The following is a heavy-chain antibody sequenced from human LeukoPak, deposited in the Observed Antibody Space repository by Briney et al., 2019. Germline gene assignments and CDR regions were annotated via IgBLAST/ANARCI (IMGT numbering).Heavy chain of an antibody. CDR2: IYYSGGT. J-gene: IGHJ4*02. CDR3: ARDGVEGFDY. CDR1: GGSISSGDYY. D-gene: IGHD3-3*01. Sequence: SETLSLTCTVSGGSISSGDYYWSWIRQPPGKGLEWIGYIYYSGGTYYNPSLKSRVTISVDTSKNQFSLKLSSVTAADTAVYYCARDGVEGFDYWGQGTLVTVSS. V-gene: IGHV4-30-4*01.